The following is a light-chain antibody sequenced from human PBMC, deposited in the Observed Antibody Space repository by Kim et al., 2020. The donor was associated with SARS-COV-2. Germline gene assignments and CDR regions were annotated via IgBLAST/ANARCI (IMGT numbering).Light chain of an antibody. CDR2: DAS. Sequence: EIVLTQSPATLSLSPGERATLSCRASQGISSYLAWYQQKHGQAPRLLIYDASNRATGIPARFSGSGSGTDFTLTISSLEPEEFAVYYCQQRTSWPTVTFGGGTKVDIK. CDR1: QGISSY. CDR3: QQRTSWPTVT. J-gene: IGKJ4*01. V-gene: IGKV3-11*01.